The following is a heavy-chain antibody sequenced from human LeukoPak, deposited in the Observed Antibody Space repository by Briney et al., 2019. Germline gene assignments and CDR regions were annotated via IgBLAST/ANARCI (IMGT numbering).Heavy chain of an antibody. V-gene: IGHV3-30*02. J-gene: IGHJ3*02. D-gene: IGHD2-2*01. Sequence: PGGSLRLSCAASGFTFSSYGMHWVRQAPGKGLEWVAFIRYDGSNKYYADSVKGRFTISRDNSKNTLYLQMNSLRAEDTAVYYRAKDSEGYCSSTSCYEDAFDIWGQGTMVTVSS. CDR1: GFTFSSYG. CDR3: AKDSEGYCSSTSCYEDAFDI. CDR2: IRYDGSNK.